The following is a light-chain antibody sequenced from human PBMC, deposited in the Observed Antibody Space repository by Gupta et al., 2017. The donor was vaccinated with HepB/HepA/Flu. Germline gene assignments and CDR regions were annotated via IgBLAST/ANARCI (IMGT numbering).Light chain of an antibody. Sequence: EIVLTQSPGTLPLSPGERATLSCRASQSVSSRYLAWYQQKPGQAPRLLIYGASSRATGITDRFSGSGVGTDGTLTIIRREPEDFAVYYCQQEASEQTLITFGHGTKVDIK. CDR3: QQEASEQTLIT. V-gene: IGKV3-20*01. CDR2: GAS. CDR1: QSVSSRY. J-gene: IGKJ3*01.